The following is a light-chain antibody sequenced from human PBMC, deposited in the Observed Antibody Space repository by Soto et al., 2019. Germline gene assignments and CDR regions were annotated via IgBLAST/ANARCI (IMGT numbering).Light chain of an antibody. J-gene: IGLJ3*02. CDR1: SGSIVSNY. Sequence: NFMLTQPHSVSESQGKTVTISCTRSSGSIVSNYVQWYQQRPGSAPTTVIFEDNQRPSGVPDRFSGSIDSSSNSASLTISGLKTEDEADYYCQSYDSSNPWVFGGGTKLTVL. V-gene: IGLV6-57*03. CDR3: QSYDSSNPWV. CDR2: EDN.